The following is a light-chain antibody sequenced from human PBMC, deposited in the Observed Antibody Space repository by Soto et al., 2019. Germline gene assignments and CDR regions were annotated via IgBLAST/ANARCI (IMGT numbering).Light chain of an antibody. V-gene: IGLV1-36*01. CDR3: AAWDDSLNGDV. CDR1: TSNIRNHA. Sequence: QSVLTQPPSVSAAPRQRVTISCSGSTSNIRNHAVFWYQQLPGEAPKLLIYYDDLLPSGVSDRFSGSKSGTSASLAISELQSEDEADYYCAAWDDSLNGDVFGTGTKLTVL. J-gene: IGLJ1*01. CDR2: YDD.